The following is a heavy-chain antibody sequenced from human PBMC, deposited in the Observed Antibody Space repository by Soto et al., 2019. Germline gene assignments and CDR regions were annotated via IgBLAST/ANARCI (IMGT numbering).Heavy chain of an antibody. V-gene: IGHV3-30-3*01. J-gene: IGHJ4*02. D-gene: IGHD6-6*01. CDR2: ISYDGSNK. CDR3: ARMRRIAAQAPWCY. Sequence: GGSLRLSCAASGFTFSSYAMHWVRQAPGKGLEWVAVISYDGSNKYYADSVKGRFTISRDNSKNTLYLQMNSLRAEDTAVYYCARMRRIAAQAPWCYWGQGTLVTVSS. CDR1: GFTFSSYA.